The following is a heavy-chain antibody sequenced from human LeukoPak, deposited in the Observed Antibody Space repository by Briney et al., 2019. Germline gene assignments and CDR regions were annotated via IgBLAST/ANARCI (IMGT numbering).Heavy chain of an antibody. V-gene: IGHV4-61*01. CDR3: ARDGDY. CDR2: IYSSGST. J-gene: IGHJ4*02. Sequence: PSETLSLTCTVSGGSVNSGTYYWSWIRQPPGEGLEWIGYIYSSGSTNYNPSLKSRVTISADTSKNQFSLKLSSVTAADTAVYYCARDGDYWGQGTLVTVSS. CDR1: GGSVNSGTYY.